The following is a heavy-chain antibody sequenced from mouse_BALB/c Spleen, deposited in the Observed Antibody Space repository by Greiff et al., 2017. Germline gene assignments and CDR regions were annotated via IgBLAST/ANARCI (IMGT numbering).Heavy chain of an antibody. D-gene: IGHD1-1*01. CDR1: GFSLTSYG. CDR2: IWAGGST. J-gene: IGHJ2*01. CDR3: ARDYYGSSYYFDY. V-gene: IGHV2-9*02. Sequence: VNLVESGPGLVAPSQSLSITCTVSGFSLTSYGVHWVRQPPGKGLEWLGVIWAGGSTNYNSALMSRLSISKDNSKSQVFLKMNSLQTDDTAMYYCARDYYGSSYYFDYWGQGTTLTVSS.